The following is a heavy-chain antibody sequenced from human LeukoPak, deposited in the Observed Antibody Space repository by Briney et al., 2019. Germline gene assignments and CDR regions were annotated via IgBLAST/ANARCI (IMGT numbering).Heavy chain of an antibody. V-gene: IGHV1-69*10. Sequence: GASVKVSCKASGGTFSSYAISWVRQAPGQGLEWMGGIIPILGIANYAQKFQGRVTITADKSTSTAYMELSSLRSEDTAVYYCARDRDGYNEYYFDYWGQGTLVTVSS. CDR2: IIPILGIA. CDR1: GGTFSSYA. J-gene: IGHJ4*02. CDR3: ARDRDGYNEYYFDY. D-gene: IGHD5-24*01.